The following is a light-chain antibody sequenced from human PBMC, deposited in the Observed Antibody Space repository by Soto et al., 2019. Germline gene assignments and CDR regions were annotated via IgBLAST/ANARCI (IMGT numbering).Light chain of an antibody. CDR3: QQSYITPRT. J-gene: IGKJ2*01. CDR1: QTFSRY. V-gene: IGKV1-39*01. Sequence: DIQMTQSPSSLSASVGDRVTITCRAGQTFSRYLNWYQQKAGKAPKLLIYAASSLQSGVPSRFSGSGSGTDFTLTISDLQAEDFATYFCQQSYITPRTFGQGTKLEIK. CDR2: AAS.